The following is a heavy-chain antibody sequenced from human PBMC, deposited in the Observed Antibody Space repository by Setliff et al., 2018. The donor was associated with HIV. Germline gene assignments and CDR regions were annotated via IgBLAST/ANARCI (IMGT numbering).Heavy chain of an antibody. V-gene: IGHV4-61*02. D-gene: IGHD6-13*01. CDR2: ISTRGST. CDR1: GGSIISGSNY. Sequence: SETLSLTCTVSGGSIISGSNYWSWIRQPAVKGMEWIGRISTRGSTTYNPSLKSRVTMSVDTYKNQFSLNLNSVTAADTAVYYCVRGPHTSSWYGGYAFDICGQGTMVTVSS. CDR3: VRGPHTSSWYGGYAFDI. J-gene: IGHJ3*02.